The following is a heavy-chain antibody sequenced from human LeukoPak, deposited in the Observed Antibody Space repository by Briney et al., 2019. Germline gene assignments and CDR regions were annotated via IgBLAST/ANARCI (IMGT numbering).Heavy chain of an antibody. CDR1: GFTFSTYA. CDR3: ARLTRQLSGSNNDY. CDR2: LSGSGDTT. Sequence: GGSLRLSCAASGFTFSTYAMSWVRQVPGKGLECVSGLSGSGDTTYHADSVKGRFTVSRDNAKNSLYLQMNSLRAEDTAVYYCARLTRQLSGSNNDYWGQGTLVTVSS. V-gene: IGHV3-23*01. D-gene: IGHD3-10*01. J-gene: IGHJ4*02.